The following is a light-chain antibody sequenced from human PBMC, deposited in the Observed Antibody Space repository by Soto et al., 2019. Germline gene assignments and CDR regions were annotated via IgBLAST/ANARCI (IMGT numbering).Light chain of an antibody. Sequence: EIVLSQSPATLSLSPGERATLSCRASQSFSSSYLAWYQQKPGQAPRLLIYGASSRATGIPDRFSGSGSGIDFALTISRLEPEDFAEYYCQKYGDSSITFGQGTRLEIK. V-gene: IGKV3-20*01. J-gene: IGKJ5*01. CDR3: QKYGDSSIT. CDR1: QSFSSSY. CDR2: GAS.